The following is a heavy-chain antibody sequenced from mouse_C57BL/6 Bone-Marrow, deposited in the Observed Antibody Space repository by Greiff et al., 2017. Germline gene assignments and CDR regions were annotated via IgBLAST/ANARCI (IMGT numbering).Heavy chain of an antibody. CDR2: INPSSGYT. D-gene: IGHD2-4*01. CDR3: AYDYSYAMDY. CDR1: GYTFTSYT. Sequence: VQVVESGAELARPGASVKMSCKASGYTFTSYTMHWVKQRPGQGLEWIGYINPSSGYTKYNQKFKDKATLTADKSSSTAYMQLSSLTSEDSAVYYCAYDYSYAMDYWGQGTSVTVSS. J-gene: IGHJ4*01. V-gene: IGHV1-4*01.